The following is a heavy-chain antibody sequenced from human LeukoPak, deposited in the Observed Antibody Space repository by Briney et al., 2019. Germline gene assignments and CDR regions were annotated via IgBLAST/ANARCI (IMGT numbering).Heavy chain of an antibody. Sequence: GASVKVSCKASGYTFTSYYMHWVRQAPGQGLEWMGIINPSGGSTSYAQKFQGRVTMTRDTSTSTVYMELSSLRSEDTAVYYCARDRSWDRNDIPVSSRGFDLWGRGTLVTVSS. CDR2: INPSGGST. V-gene: IGHV1-46*01. CDR1: GYTFTSYY. J-gene: IGHJ2*01. CDR3: ARDRSWDRNDIPVSSRGFDL. D-gene: IGHD1-1*01.